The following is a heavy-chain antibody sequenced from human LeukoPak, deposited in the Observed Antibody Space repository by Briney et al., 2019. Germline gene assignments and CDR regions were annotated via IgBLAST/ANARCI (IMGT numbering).Heavy chain of an antibody. CDR2: IFNISTKT. V-gene: IGHV3-23*05. J-gene: IGHJ4*02. Sequence: GRSLRLSCAASGFSFSNFAMSWDSLAPGEGLEWHSVIFNISTKTFYTDSVKGWFSISRDNSRNILYLQMNSLRTEDTALYYCARHPAGYCAAGSCYGVDDWGQGTLVTVSS. CDR3: ARHPAGYCAAGSCYGVDD. D-gene: IGHD2-15*01. CDR1: GFSFSNFA.